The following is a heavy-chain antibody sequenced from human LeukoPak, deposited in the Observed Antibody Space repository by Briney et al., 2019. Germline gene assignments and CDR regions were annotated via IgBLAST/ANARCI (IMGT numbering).Heavy chain of an antibody. Sequence: GGSLRLPCSASGFDFSIYTMYWVRQAPGKGPEYVSTISGSGKGGSRYYADSVKGRFTISRDDSKSIVYLQMNNLRSEDTAVYYCVKDFGRIRGTPDSWGQGTLVTVSS. CDR3: VKDFGRIRGTPDS. CDR2: ISGSGKGGSR. D-gene: IGHD1-26*01. V-gene: IGHV3-64D*06. J-gene: IGHJ4*02. CDR1: GFDFSIYT.